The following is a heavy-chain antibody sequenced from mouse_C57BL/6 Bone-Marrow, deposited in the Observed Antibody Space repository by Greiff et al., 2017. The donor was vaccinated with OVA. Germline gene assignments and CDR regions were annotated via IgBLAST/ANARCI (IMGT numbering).Heavy chain of an antibody. CDR3: ASLTFYAMDY. D-gene: IGHD1-3*01. J-gene: IGHJ4*01. CDR2: IWGVGST. Sequence: VQGVESGPGLVAPSQSLSITCTVSGFSLTSYGVDWVRQSPGKGLEWLGVIWGVGSTNYNSALKSRLSISKDNSKSQVFLKMNSLKTDDTAMYYCASLTFYAMDYWGQGTSVTVSS. CDR1: GFSLTSYG. V-gene: IGHV2-6*01.